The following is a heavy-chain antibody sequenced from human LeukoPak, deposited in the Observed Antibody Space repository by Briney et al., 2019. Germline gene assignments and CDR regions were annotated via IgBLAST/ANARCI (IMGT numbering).Heavy chain of an antibody. CDR1: GGSISSYY. CDR2: IYYSGST. J-gene: IGHJ6*02. Sequence: SETLSLTCTVSGGSISSYYWSWIRQPPGKGLEWIGYIYYSGSTNYNPSLKSRVTISVDTSKNQFSLKLSSVTAADTAVYYCARDRAVCSSTSCYTIYYYYGMDVWGQGTTVTVSS. V-gene: IGHV4-59*01. CDR3: ARDRAVCSSTSCYTIYYYYGMDV. D-gene: IGHD2-2*02.